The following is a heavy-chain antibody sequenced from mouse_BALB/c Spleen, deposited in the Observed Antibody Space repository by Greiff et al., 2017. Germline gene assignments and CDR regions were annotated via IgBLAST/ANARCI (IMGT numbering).Heavy chain of an antibody. Sequence: QVQLKESGPGLVAPSQSLSITCTVSGFSLTSYGVHWVRQPPGKGLEWLGVIWAGGSTNYNSALMSRLSISKDNSKSQVFLKMNSLQTDDTAMYYCARTNSLLRPYYFDYWGQGTTLTVSS. V-gene: IGHV2-9*02. CDR1: GFSLTSYG. CDR3: ARTNSLLRPYYFDY. CDR2: IWAGGST. J-gene: IGHJ2*01. D-gene: IGHD1-2*01.